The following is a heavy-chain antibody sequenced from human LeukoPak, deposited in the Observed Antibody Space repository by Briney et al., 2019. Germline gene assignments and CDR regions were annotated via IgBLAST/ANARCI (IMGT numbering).Heavy chain of an antibody. V-gene: IGHV1-24*01. Sequence: GASVKVSCKVSGYTLTELSMQWVRQAPGKGVEGMGGFDPEDGETIYAQKFQGTVTMTEDTSTDTAYMELSSPRSEDTAVYYCATDVYCSSTSCMDVWGKGTTVTVSS. CDR3: ATDVYCSSTSCMDV. CDR1: GYTLTELS. CDR2: FDPEDGET. J-gene: IGHJ6*04. D-gene: IGHD2-2*01.